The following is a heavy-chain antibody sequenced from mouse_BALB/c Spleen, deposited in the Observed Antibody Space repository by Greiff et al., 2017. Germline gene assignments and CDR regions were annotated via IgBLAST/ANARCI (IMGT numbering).Heavy chain of an antibody. J-gene: IGHJ1*01. V-gene: IGHV1-4*01. CDR1: GYTFTSYT. D-gene: IGHD2-4*01. CDR3: ARDEGLRHHFDV. Sequence: VQLQQSGAELARPGASVKMSCKASGYTFTSYTMHWVKQRPGQGLEWIGYINPSSGYTNYNQKFKDKATLTADKSSSTAYMQLSSLTSEDSAVYYGARDEGLRHHFDVWGAGTTVTVSS. CDR2: INPSSGYT.